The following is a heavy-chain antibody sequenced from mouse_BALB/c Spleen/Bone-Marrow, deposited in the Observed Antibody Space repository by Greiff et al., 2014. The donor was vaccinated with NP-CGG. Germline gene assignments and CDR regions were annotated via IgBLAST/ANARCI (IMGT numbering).Heavy chain of an antibody. J-gene: IGHJ3*01. D-gene: IGHD2-4*01. V-gene: IGHV1-87*01. Sequence: VQLQESGAELARPGASVKLSCKASGYTFTSYWMQWVKQRPGQGLGWIGAIYPGDGDTRYTQKFKGKATLTADKSSSTAYMQLSSLASEDSAVYYCARSEATMILAYWGQGTLVTVSA. CDR2: IYPGDGDT. CDR1: GYTFTSYW. CDR3: ARSEATMILAY.